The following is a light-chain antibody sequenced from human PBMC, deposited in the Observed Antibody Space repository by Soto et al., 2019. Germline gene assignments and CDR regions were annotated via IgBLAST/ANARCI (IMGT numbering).Light chain of an antibody. CDR1: QSISSSY. CDR2: AAS. V-gene: IGKV3-20*01. CDR3: QLYGGSHMFS. J-gene: IGKJ2*01. Sequence: EIVLTQSPGTLSLSPGEGGTLSCRASQSISSSYLAWYQQKPGQSPRLLIYAASSRATGIPDRFSGSGSGTDFTLTISRLEPEDFAVYYCQLYGGSHMFSFGQGTKLGSN.